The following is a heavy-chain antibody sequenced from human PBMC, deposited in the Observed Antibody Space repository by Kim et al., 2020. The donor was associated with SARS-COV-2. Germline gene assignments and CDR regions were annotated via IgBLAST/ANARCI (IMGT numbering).Heavy chain of an antibody. Sequence: PSLKSRVTVSVDTSKNQFSLKLSSATAADTAVYYCARGLFDSSGYYSFFDYWGQGTLVTVSS. D-gene: IGHD3-22*01. J-gene: IGHJ4*02. CDR3: ARGLFDSSGYYSFFDY. V-gene: IGHV4-31*02.